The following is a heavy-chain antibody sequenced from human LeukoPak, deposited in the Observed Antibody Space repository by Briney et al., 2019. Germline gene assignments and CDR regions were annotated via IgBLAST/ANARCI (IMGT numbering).Heavy chain of an antibody. CDR3: ASANHRDGYSYY. V-gene: IGHV3-21*01. Sequence: GGSLRLSCAASGLTFSSYTMNWVRQAPGKGLEWVSSISSSSSYIYYAESVKGRFTISRDDAKNSLYLQMNSLRAEDTAVYYCASANHRDGYSYYWGQGTLVTVSS. J-gene: IGHJ4*02. D-gene: IGHD5-24*01. CDR2: ISSSSSYI. CDR1: GLTFSSYT.